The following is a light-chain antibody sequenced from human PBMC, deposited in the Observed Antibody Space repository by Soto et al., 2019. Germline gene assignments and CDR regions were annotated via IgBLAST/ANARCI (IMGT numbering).Light chain of an antibody. CDR2: QVS. CDR1: SSDVGGYYY. Sequence: QSALTQPASVSGSPGQSITISCTGTSSDVGGYYYVSWYQHHPCKAPKLMIYQVSNRPSGVSNRFSGSKSGNTASLTISGLQAEDEADYYCSSYTSSNTFYVFGTGTKVTVL. CDR3: SSYTSSNTFYV. J-gene: IGLJ1*01. V-gene: IGLV2-14*01.